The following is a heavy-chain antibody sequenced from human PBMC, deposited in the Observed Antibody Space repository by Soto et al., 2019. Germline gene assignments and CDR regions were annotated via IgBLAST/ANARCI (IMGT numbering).Heavy chain of an antibody. J-gene: IGHJ6*02. CDR2: IIPSLAIA. V-gene: IGHV1-69*02. CDR3: ARGRVDAAMASDDDYYGMDV. D-gene: IGHD5-18*01. CDR1: GGTFSSYT. Sequence: QVQLVQSGAEVKKPGSSVKVSCKASGGTFSSYTISWVRQAPGQGLEWMGSIIPSLAIANYAQKFQGRVTITAYKYTSTAYMELSSLRSEDTAVYYGARGRVDAAMASDDDYYGMDVWGQGTTVTVSS.